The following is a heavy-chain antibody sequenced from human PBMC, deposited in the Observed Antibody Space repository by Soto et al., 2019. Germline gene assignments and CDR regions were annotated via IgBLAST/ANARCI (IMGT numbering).Heavy chain of an antibody. CDR1: GFTFSNYE. CDR2: ITSSGSSL. D-gene: IGHD5-12*01. V-gene: IGHV3-48*03. CDR3: ASDPSITGYIGYELYPNHFGLQV. Sequence: GGALRLSCAASGFTFSNYEMNWVRRPPGKGLEWGSYITSSGSSLYYADSVKGRFTISRDNAKNSLYLEMNSLRAEDTAVYYCASDPSITGYIGYELYPNHFGLQVWGHRTKVTGSP. J-gene: IGHJ6*01.